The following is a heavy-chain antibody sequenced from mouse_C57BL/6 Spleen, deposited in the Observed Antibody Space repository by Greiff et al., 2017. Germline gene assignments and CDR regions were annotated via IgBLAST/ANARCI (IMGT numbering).Heavy chain of an antibody. Sequence: DVQLVESGGGLVQPGGSLSLSCAASGFTFTDYYMSWVRQPPGKALEWLGFIRNKANGYTTEYSASVKGRFTISRDNSQSILYLQMNALRAEDSATYYCARYKDGAFDYWGQGTTLTVSS. CDR1: GFTFTDYY. V-gene: IGHV7-3*01. CDR3: ARYKDGAFDY. CDR2: IRNKANGYTT. D-gene: IGHD2-3*01. J-gene: IGHJ2*01.